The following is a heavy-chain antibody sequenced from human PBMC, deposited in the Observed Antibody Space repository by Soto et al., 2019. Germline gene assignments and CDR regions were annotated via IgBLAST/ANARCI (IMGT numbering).Heavy chain of an antibody. D-gene: IGHD6-13*01. J-gene: IGHJ4*02. CDR2: ISYDGSNK. Sequence: PGGSLRLSCAASGFTFSSYGMHWVRQAPGKGLEWVAVISYDGSNKYYADSVKGRFTISRDNSKNTLYLQMNSLRAEDTAVYYCAKSVVAAGRSYFDYWGQGTLVTVSS. CDR1: GFTFSSYG. V-gene: IGHV3-30*18. CDR3: AKSVVAAGRSYFDY.